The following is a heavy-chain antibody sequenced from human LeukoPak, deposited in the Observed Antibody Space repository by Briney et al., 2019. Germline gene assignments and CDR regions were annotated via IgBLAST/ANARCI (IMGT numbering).Heavy chain of an antibody. Sequence: SVKVSCKASGGTFSNYTINWVRQAPGQGLEWMGRIIPILGVVNYAQKFQGRVTITADKSASTAYMELSSLRSEDTAMYYCARAYYYDSSGYRAEYFHHWGQGTLVTVSS. CDR1: GGTFSNYT. D-gene: IGHD3-22*01. CDR2: IIPILGVV. V-gene: IGHV1-69*02. J-gene: IGHJ1*01. CDR3: ARAYYYDSSGYRAEYFHH.